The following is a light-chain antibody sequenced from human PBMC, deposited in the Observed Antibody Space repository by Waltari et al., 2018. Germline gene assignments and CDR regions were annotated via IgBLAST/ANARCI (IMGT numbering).Light chain of an antibody. CDR2: SFS. CDR3: QSYDPTLSAVV. Sequence: QSVLTQPPSVSGAPGQRVTISCSGTKSNIGADFDVHWYQQVPGTAPKLRLQSFSNRPSGGSDRLSGVKSGASASLVITGLQAEDGSRYYCQSYDPTLSAVVFGGGTRLTV. J-gene: IGLJ2*01. CDR1: KSNIGADFD. V-gene: IGLV1-40*01.